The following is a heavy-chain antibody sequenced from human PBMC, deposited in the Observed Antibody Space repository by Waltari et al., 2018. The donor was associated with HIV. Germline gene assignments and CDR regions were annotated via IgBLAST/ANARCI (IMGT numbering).Heavy chain of an antibody. J-gene: IGHJ4*02. CDR2: IKTGCSTK. V-gene: IGHV3-11*01. D-gene: IGHD5-12*01. Sequence: QVQLVESGGGLVKPGGSLRLSCAASGFTFSDYYMSWVRQAPGKGMEWVSYIKTGCSTKYYTDSVKGRFTISRDNAKNSLYLQMDDLRGEDTAVYYCARPRYSGYDYPTYFDYWGQGNPVTVSS. CDR1: GFTFSDYY. CDR3: ARPRYSGYDYPTYFDY.